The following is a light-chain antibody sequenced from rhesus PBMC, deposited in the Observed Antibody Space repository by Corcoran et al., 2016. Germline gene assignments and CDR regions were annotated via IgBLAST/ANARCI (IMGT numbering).Light chain of an antibody. CDR3: QHYYDNPLT. J-gene: IGKJ4*01. CDR1: QNIYSN. CDR2: SAS. Sequence: DIQMTQSPSALSASVGDRVTISCRASQNIYSNLAWYQQKPGKAPKLLIYSASSLQTEIPSRFSGSGSGTDFTLTISSLHPEDSATYYCQHYYDNPLTFGGGTKVEIK. V-gene: IGKV1S12*01.